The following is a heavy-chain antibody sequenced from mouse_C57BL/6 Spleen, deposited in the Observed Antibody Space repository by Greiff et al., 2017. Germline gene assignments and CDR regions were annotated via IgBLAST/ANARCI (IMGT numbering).Heavy chain of an antibody. CDR3: ARYGRYYYDGYYFDY. CDR2: IHPNSGST. D-gene: IGHD1-1*01. Sequence: QVQLQQPGAELVKPGASVKLSCKASGYTFTSYWMHWVKQRPGQGLEWIGMIHPNSGSTNYNEKFKSKATLTVDTSSSTAYMQLSSLTSVYSAVYSCARYGRYYYDGYYFDYWGQGTTLTVSS. J-gene: IGHJ2*01. CDR1: GYTFTSYW. V-gene: IGHV1-64*01.